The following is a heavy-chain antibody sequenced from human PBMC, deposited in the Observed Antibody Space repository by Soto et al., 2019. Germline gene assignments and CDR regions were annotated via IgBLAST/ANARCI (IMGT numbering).Heavy chain of an antibody. V-gene: IGHV1-3*01. D-gene: IGHD1-26*01. CDR2: INAANGDT. CDR3: GRDVVGASGEILDSAMEV. Sequence: QVQLVQSGAEVKKPGASVKVSCTASGYTFTTYAMHWVRQAPGQRLEWMGWINAANGDTKYSQKFQGRVTITRDTSASTAYMELSSLRSEDTAIYYCGRDVVGASGEILDSAMEVLGQGTTVTVSS. J-gene: IGHJ6*02. CDR1: GYTFTTYA.